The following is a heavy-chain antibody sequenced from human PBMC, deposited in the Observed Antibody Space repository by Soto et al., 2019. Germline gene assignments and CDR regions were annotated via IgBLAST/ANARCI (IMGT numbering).Heavy chain of an antibody. CDR2: ISGSGDNT. D-gene: IGHD6-19*01. CDR1: GFTFSGFTFSSYA. J-gene: IGHJ5*02. Sequence: GGSLRLSCAASGFTFSGFTFSSYAMSWVRQAPGKGLEWVSSISGSGDNTYYADSVKGRFTISRDNSKNTLSLQMNSLRADDTAVYYCAXDRAAVAPRVRFDPWGQGTLVTVSS. V-gene: IGHV3-23*01. CDR3: AXDRAAVAPRVRFDP.